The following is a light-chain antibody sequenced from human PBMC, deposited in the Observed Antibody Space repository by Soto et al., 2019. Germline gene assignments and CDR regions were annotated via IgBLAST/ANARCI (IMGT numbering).Light chain of an antibody. CDR3: QQYNSYWT. J-gene: IGKJ1*01. CDR1: HDISNY. V-gene: IGKV1-5*01. Sequence: IQMTQSPSFLSASVGDRVTITGQATHDISNYLNWYQQKPGKAPXXLIYDASSLESGVPSRFSGSGSGTEFTLTISSLKPEEFATDYCQQYNSYWTFGQGTQVDIK. CDR2: DAS.